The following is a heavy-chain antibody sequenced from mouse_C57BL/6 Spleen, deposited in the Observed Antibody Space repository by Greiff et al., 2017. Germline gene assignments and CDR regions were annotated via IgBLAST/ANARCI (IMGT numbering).Heavy chain of an antibody. D-gene: IGHD1-1*01. CDR3: AREVVATDFDV. Sequence: QVQLQQPGAELVKPGASVKLSCKASGYTFTSYWMHWVKQRPGQGLEWIGMIHPNSGSTNYNEKFKSKATLTVDKSSSTAYMQLSSLTSEDSAVYYCAREVVATDFDVWGTGTTVTVSS. J-gene: IGHJ1*03. V-gene: IGHV1-64*01. CDR2: IHPNSGST. CDR1: GYTFTSYW.